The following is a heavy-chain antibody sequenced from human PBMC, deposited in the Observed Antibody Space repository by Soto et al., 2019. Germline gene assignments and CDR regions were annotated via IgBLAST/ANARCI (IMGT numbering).Heavy chain of an antibody. V-gene: IGHV3-23*01. J-gene: IGHJ4*02. D-gene: IGHD3-10*01. CDR2: ISGSSDRT. Sequence: PGGSLRISCAASGFTFATYAMTWVRQAPGMGLEWVSAISGSSDRTYYADSVRGRFTISTDTSKNTVYLQMTTLGPEDTAVYYCVSMINTPGAFDYWGQGTLVTVSS. CDR1: GFTFATYA. CDR3: VSMINTPGAFDY.